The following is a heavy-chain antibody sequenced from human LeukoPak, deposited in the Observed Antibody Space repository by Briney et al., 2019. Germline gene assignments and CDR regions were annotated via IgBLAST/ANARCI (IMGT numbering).Heavy chain of an antibody. CDR2: ISSSSSYI. V-gene: IGHV3-21*01. J-gene: IGHJ4*02. Sequence: GGSLRLSCAASGFTSSSYSMNWVRQAPGMGLEWVSSISSSSSYIYYADSVKGRFTISRDNAKNSLYLQMNSLRAEDTAVYYCARDHTAGDFDYWGQGTLVTVSS. CDR3: ARDHTAGDFDY. CDR1: GFTSSSYS. D-gene: IGHD3-10*01.